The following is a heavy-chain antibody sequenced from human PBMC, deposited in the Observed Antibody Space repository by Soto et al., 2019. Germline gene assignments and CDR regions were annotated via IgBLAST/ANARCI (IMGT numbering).Heavy chain of an antibody. Sequence: SETLSLTCTVTGDSISSRSYYWGWIRQPPGKGLEWIGSIYYSGGTYNNPSLRSRVSMSIDTSKDQSSLKLKSVTAADTAVYYCPRDDHIVVVPSSLGAMDVWGQGTTVTVSS. D-gene: IGHD2-2*01. J-gene: IGHJ6*02. V-gene: IGHV4-39*02. CDR3: PRDDHIVVVPSSLGAMDV. CDR2: IYYSGGT. CDR1: GDSISSRSYY.